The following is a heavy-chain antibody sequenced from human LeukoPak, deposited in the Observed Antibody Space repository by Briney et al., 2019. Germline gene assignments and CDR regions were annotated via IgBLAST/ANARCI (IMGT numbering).Heavy chain of an antibody. D-gene: IGHD5-12*01. CDR1: GGSFSGYY. CDR3: ARGLHSGYDLYYFDY. V-gene: IGHV4-34*01. J-gene: IGHJ4*02. Sequence: PSETLSLTCAVYGGSFSGYYWSWIRQPPGKGLEWIGEINHSGSTNYNPSLKSRVTISVDTSKNQFSLRLSSVTAADTAVYYCARGLHSGYDLYYFDYWGQGTLVTVSS. CDR2: INHSGST.